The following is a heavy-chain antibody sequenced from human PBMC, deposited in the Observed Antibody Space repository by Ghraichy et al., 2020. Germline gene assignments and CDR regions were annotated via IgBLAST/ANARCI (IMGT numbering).Heavy chain of an antibody. D-gene: IGHD2/OR15-2a*01. CDR2: IYYSGST. CDR1: GGSISSYY. CDR3: ARPSTLGGSVYGMDV. J-gene: IGHJ6*02. Sequence: SQTLSLTCTVSGGSISSYYWSWIRQPPGKGLEWIGYIYYSGSTNYNPSLKSRVTISVDTSKNQFSLKLSSVTAADTAVYYCARPSTLGGSVYGMDVWGQGTTVTVSS. V-gene: IGHV4-59*08.